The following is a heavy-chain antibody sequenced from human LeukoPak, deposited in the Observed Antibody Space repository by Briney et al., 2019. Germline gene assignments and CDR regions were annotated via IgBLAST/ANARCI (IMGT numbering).Heavy chain of an antibody. J-gene: IGHJ4*02. CDR2: ISYDGSDK. Sequence: GGSLRLSCAASGFTFSSYAMHWVRQAPGKGLEWVAVISYDGSDKYYADSVKGRFTISRDNSKNTLYLQMNSLRAEDTAVYYCARDSRRSGSYHYWGQGTLVTVSS. V-gene: IGHV3-30*04. CDR1: GFTFSSYA. D-gene: IGHD1-26*01. CDR3: ARDSRRSGSYHY.